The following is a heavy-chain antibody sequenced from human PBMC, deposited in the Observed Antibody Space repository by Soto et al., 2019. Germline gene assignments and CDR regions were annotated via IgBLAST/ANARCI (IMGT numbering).Heavy chain of an antibody. D-gene: IGHD3-10*01. CDR1: GFTFSSYS. CDR3: AREPRGGHNFDY. CDR2: ISSSSSYI. Sequence: EVQLVESGGGLVKPGGSLRLSCAASGFTFSSYSMNWVRQAPGKGLEWVSSISSSSSYIYYADSVKGRFTISRDNAKNSLYLQMNSLRAEDTAVYYCAREPRGGHNFDYWGQGTLVTVSS. J-gene: IGHJ4*02. V-gene: IGHV3-21*04.